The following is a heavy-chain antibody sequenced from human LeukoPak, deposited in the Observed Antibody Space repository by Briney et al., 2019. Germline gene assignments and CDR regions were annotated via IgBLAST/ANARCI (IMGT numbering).Heavy chain of an antibody. D-gene: IGHD1-14*01. CDR3: AKARIPAGNHFDY. V-gene: IGHV3-23*01. Sequence: GGSLRLSCAASGFTFSSYAMSWVRQAPGKGLEWVSAISGSGGSTYYVDSVKGRFTISRDNSKNTLYLQLNSLRAEDTAVYYCAKARIPAGNHFDYWGQGTLATVST. CDR2: ISGSGGST. J-gene: IGHJ4*02. CDR1: GFTFSSYA.